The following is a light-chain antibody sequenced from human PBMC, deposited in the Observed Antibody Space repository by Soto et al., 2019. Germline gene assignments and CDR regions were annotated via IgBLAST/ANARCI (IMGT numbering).Light chain of an antibody. J-gene: IGLJ2*01. CDR3: GSYTISSTLMI. CDR1: PSDIGAYNY. V-gene: IGLV2-14*03. Sequence: QSVLTQPASVSGSPGQSITTSCSGTPSDIGAYNYVSWYQHLPGKAPKVIIYDVTNRPSGVSSRFSGSKSGITASLTISGLQAEDEANYYCGSYTISSTLMIFGGGTKLTVL. CDR2: DVT.